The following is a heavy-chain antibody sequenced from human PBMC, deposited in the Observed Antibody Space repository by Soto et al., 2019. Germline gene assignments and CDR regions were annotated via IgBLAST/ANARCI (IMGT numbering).Heavy chain of an antibody. J-gene: IGHJ6*02. CDR3: AKDGVDYDFWSCSYRPKAYYYGVDV. Sequence: LWGPPGPPRAPPGLGFRSCCLHRGPPGSRQGVGWVVGRSCSGGSTYYADSVKGRFTISRDNSKNTLYLQMNSLRAEDTAVYYCAKDGVDYDFWSCSYRPKAYYYGVDVWGHGTTVTVSS. D-gene: IGHD3-3*01. V-gene: IGHV3-23*01. CDR1: GLGFRSCC. CDR2: RSCSGGST.